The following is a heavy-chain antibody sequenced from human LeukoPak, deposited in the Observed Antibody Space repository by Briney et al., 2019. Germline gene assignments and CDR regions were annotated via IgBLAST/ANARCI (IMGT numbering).Heavy chain of an antibody. J-gene: IGHJ1*01. V-gene: IGHV3-23*01. Sequence: PGGSLRLSCAASGITLSNAWMSWVRQAPGKGLEWVSVISGSGGSTYYADSVKGRFTISRDNSKNTLYLQMNSLRAEDTAVYYCATDYYSSGWYYWSHWGQGTLVTVSS. CDR3: ATDYYSSGWYYWSH. CDR1: GITLSNAW. CDR2: ISGSGGST. D-gene: IGHD6-19*01.